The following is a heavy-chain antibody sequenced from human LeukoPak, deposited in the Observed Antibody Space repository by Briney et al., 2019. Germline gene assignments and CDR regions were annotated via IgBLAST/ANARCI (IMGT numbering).Heavy chain of an antibody. CDR2: IYYSGST. CDR3: ARPNYYDSTPALDI. Sequence: SETLSLTCTVSGGSISSYYWSWIRQPPGKGLEWIGYIYYSGSTNYNPSLKSRVTISVDTSKNQFSLKLSSVTAADTAVYYCARPNYYDSTPALDIWGQGTMVTVSS. J-gene: IGHJ3*02. D-gene: IGHD3-22*01. V-gene: IGHV4-59*08. CDR1: GGSISSYY.